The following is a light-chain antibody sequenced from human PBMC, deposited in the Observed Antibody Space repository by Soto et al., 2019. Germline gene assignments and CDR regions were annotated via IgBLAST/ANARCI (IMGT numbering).Light chain of an antibody. CDR1: QSVSSSY. CDR2: GAS. Sequence: EIVLTQSPGTLSLSPGERATLSCRASQSVSSSYLAWYQQKPGQAPSLHIYGASSRATGIPDRFSGSGSGTDFTLTISRLEPEDFAVYYCQQYDSSPRTFGQGTKVEI. CDR3: QQYDSSPRT. J-gene: IGKJ1*01. V-gene: IGKV3-20*01.